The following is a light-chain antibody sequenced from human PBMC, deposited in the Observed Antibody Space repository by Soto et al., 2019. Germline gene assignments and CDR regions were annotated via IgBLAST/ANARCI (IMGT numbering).Light chain of an antibody. CDR1: QSISSG. Sequence: DIQMTQSPSTLSASVGDRVTITCRASQSISSGLAWYQQKPGKAPHLLIYKASSLESGVPSRFSGSGSGTEFTLTVSSLQPDDFATYYCQQYDSYPLTFGGGTKVDIK. J-gene: IGKJ4*01. V-gene: IGKV1-5*03. CDR3: QQYDSYPLT. CDR2: KAS.